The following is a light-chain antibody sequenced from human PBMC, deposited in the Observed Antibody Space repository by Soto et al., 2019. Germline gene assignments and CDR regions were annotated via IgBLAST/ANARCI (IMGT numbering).Light chain of an antibody. CDR1: SSDVGGYNN. CDR3: SSYTTSNIHQRV. V-gene: IGLV2-14*03. CDR2: DVS. Sequence: VLTQPASVFGSPGQSITISCTGTSSDVGGYNNVSWYQHHPGKAPKLMIFDVSNRPSGVSNRFSGSKSGNTASLTISGLQPEDEADYYSSSYTTSNIHQRVLGNGTKVTVL. J-gene: IGLJ1*01.